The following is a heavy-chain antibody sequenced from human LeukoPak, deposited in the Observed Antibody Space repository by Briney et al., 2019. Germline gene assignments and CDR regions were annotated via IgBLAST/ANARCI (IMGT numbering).Heavy chain of an antibody. CDR2: FDPEDGET. J-gene: IGHJ6*02. V-gene: IGHV1-24*01. D-gene: IGHD3-10*01. CDR1: GYTLTELS. CDR3: ATDQRGAGLGFRYGSGSYNGMDV. Sequence: ASVKVSCKVSGYTLTELSMHWVRQAPGEGLEWMGGFDPEDGETLYAQKFQGRVTMTEDTSTDTAYMELSSLRSEDTAVYYCATDQRGAGLGFRYGSGSYNGMDVWGQGTTVTVSS.